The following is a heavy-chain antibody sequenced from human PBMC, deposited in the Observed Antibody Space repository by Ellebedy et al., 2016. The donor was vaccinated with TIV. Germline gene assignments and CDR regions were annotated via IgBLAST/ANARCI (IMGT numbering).Heavy chain of an antibody. Sequence: MPSETLSLTCAVSGGSISSSSYYWGWIRQPPGKGLEWIGCFFYSGNTYYNPSLKSRLTISVDTSKNQFALKLSSVTAADTAVYYCARKSLSNWSFDLWGRGTLVTVSS. CDR3: ARKSLSNWSFDL. J-gene: IGHJ2*01. V-gene: IGHV4-39*06. CDR1: GGSISSSSYY. CDR2: FFYSGNT.